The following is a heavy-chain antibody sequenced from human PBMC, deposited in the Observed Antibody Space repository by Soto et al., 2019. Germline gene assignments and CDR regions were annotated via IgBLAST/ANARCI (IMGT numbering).Heavy chain of an antibody. Sequence: KQSQTLSLTCAISGDSVSSNSAAWNWIRQSPSRGLEWLGRTYYRSKWYNDYAVSVKSRITINPDTSKNQFSLQLNSVTPEDTAVYYCARMVGGDQGYTVTTFDYWGQGTLVTVSS. CDR2: TYYRSKWYN. D-gene: IGHD4-17*01. CDR1: GDSVSSNSAA. V-gene: IGHV6-1*01. J-gene: IGHJ4*02. CDR3: ARMVGGDQGYTVTTFDY.